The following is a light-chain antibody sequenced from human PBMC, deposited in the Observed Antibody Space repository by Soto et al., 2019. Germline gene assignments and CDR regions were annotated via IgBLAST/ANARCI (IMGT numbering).Light chain of an antibody. V-gene: IGLV2-14*01. J-gene: IGLJ2*01. Sequence: QSVLTQPASVSGSPGQSITISCTGSSSDVGNYDYVSWYQQHPGKPPRLMIYEVTNRPSGVSHRFSGSKSGNTASLTISGLQADDEADYYCSSYTGTPTLVVFGGGTKLTVL. CDR3: SSYTGTPTLVV. CDR1: SSDVGNYDY. CDR2: EVT.